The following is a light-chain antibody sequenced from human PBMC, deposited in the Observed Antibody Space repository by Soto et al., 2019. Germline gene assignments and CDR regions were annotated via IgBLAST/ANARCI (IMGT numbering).Light chain of an antibody. Sequence: EILLTQSPGTLSLSPGERATLSCRASQSVRNSYLAWYQQKAGQAPRLLIYGASGRATGIPDRFSCSGSGTDFTLTISRLEPEDFAVYYCQQYGSSPYTFGQGTKLEI. CDR3: QQYGSSPYT. J-gene: IGKJ2*01. CDR2: GAS. CDR1: QSVRNSY. V-gene: IGKV3-20*01.